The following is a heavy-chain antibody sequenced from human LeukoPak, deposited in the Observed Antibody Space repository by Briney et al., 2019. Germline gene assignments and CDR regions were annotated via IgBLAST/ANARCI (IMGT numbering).Heavy chain of an antibody. Sequence: GGYLRLSCAASGFTFSSYAMSWVRQAPGKGLEWVSAISGSGGSTYYADSVKGRFTISRDNSKNTLYLQMNSLRAEDTAVYYCAKSSYYYDSSGYPEFDYWGQGTLVTVSS. CDR1: GFTFSSYA. CDR3: AKSSYYYDSSGYPEFDY. D-gene: IGHD3-22*01. CDR2: ISGSGGST. J-gene: IGHJ4*02. V-gene: IGHV3-23*01.